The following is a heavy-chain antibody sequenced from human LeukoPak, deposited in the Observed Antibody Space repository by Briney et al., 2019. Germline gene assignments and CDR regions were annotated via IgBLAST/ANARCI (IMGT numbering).Heavy chain of an antibody. Sequence: PSETLPLTCTVSGGSISSHYWSWIRQPPGKGLEWIGYIYYSGSTNYKPSLKSRVTISVDTSKNQFSLKLSSVTAADTAVYYCARSFSWSSVDYWGQGTLVTVSS. V-gene: IGHV4-59*11. CDR1: GGSISSHY. CDR3: ARSFSWSSVDY. CDR2: IYYSGST. J-gene: IGHJ4*02. D-gene: IGHD6-13*01.